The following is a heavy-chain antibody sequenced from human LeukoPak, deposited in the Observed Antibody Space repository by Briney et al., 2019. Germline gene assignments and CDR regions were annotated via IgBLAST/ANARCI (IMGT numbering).Heavy chain of an antibody. D-gene: IGHD6-19*01. CDR1: GFTFSSYG. Sequence: PGRSLRLSCAASGFTFSSYGILWVRQAPGKGLEWVAVIWYDGSNKYYADSVKGRFTISRDQSKNTVYLQMNSLRADDTAVYYCARLGSGWAIDYWGQRTLVTVSS. J-gene: IGHJ4*02. V-gene: IGHV3-33*01. CDR2: IWYDGSNK. CDR3: ARLGSGWAIDY.